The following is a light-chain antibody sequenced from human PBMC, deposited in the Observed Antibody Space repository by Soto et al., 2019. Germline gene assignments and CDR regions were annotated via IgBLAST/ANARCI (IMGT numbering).Light chain of an antibody. Sequence: DIQLTQSPSSLSASVGDRVTITCRVSQGISSYLAWYQQKPGKAPKLLIYAASTLQSGVPSRFSGSGSGTDFTLTISCLQSEDFATYYCQQYYSYLITFGQGTRLEIK. CDR3: QQYYSYLIT. CDR2: AAS. J-gene: IGKJ5*01. V-gene: IGKV1-9*01. CDR1: QGISSY.